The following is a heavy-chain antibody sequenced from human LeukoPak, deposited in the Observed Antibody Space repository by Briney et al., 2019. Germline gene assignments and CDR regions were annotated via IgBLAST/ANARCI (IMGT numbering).Heavy chain of an antibody. Sequence: ASVKVSCKASGYTFTGYYMHWVRQAPGQGLEWMGWINPNSGGTNYAQKFQGRVTMTRDTSISTAYMELSRLRSADTAVYYCATKRRYCSGGSCLKPFDYWGQGTLASVSS. V-gene: IGHV1-2*02. CDR2: INPNSGGT. CDR1: GYTFTGYY. CDR3: ATKRRYCSGGSCLKPFDY. D-gene: IGHD2-15*01. J-gene: IGHJ4*02.